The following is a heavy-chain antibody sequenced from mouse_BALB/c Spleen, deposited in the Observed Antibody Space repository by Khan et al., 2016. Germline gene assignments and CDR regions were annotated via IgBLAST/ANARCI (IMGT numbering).Heavy chain of an antibody. CDR2: ISYSGST. D-gene: IGHD1-1*01. J-gene: IGHJ2*01. CDR3: ASSGYYGYLGY. V-gene: IGHV3-8*02. Sequence: EVELLESGPSLVKPSQTLSLTCSVTGDSITSGYWYWIRQFPGNKLEYVGYISYSGSTYYYPSLKSRISITRDTSKNQYYLQLITVTTEDTSTYYCASSGYYGYLGYWGQGTTLTVSS. CDR1: GDSITSGY.